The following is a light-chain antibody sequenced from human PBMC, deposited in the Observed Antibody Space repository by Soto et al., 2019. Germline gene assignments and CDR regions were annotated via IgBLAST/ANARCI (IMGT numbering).Light chain of an antibody. Sequence: QSALTQPASVSGSPGQSITISCTGTSSDVGGYNYVSWYQQHPGKAPKLMIYEVSNRPSGVSNRFSGSKSGNTASLTISGLQAEDEGDYYCSSYTSSSTSVVFGGGTKVTVL. CDR2: EVS. CDR3: SSYTSSSTSVV. J-gene: IGLJ2*01. V-gene: IGLV2-14*01. CDR1: SSDVGGYNY.